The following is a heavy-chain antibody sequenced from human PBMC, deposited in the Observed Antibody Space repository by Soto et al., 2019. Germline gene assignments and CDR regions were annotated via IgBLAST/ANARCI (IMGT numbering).Heavy chain of an antibody. CDR2: ISSSSSYI. V-gene: IGHV3-21*01. CDR3: ARDFTSSGCHMDV. Sequence: GGSLRLSCAASGFTFSSYSMNWVRQAPGKGLEWVSSISSSSSYIYYADSVKGRFTISRDNAKNSLYLQMNSLRAEDTAVYYCARDFTSSGCHMDVWGKGTTVTVSS. D-gene: IGHD6-19*01. CDR1: GFTFSSYS. J-gene: IGHJ6*03.